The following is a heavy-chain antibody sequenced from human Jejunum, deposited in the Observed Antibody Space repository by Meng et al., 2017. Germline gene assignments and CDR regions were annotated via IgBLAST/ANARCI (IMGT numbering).Heavy chain of an antibody. V-gene: IGHV4-34*01. J-gene: IGHJ4*02. CDR1: GDSFTDYY. Sequence: QLQLLQWVAGLLKPSETLSLTCTFYGDSFTDYYWNWIRQPPGKGLEWIGEIHHSGSTNYNPSLESRVTMSGDTSRKQFSLKLKSVTAADTAVYYCAHGVLESGDGRYFDRWGQGTLVTVSS. D-gene: IGHD1-26*01. CDR2: IHHSGST. CDR3: AHGVLESGDGRYFDR.